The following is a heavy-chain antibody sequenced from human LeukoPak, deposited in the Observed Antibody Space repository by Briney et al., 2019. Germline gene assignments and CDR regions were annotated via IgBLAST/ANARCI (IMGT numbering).Heavy chain of an antibody. J-gene: IGHJ4*02. CDR2: ISWDGGGT. CDR1: GFTFDDYA. Sequence: GGSLRLSCAASGFTFDDYAMHWVRQAPGKGLEWVSLISWDGGGTYYADSVKGRFSISRDNSKNSLYLQMNNLRAEDTAVYYCAKATGYLLWGQGTLVTVSS. CDR3: AKATGYLL. D-gene: IGHD3-9*01. V-gene: IGHV3-43D*03.